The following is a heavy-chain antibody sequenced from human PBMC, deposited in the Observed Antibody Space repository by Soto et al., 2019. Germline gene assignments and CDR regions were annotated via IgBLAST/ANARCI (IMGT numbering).Heavy chain of an antibody. CDR3: ARSRGYDYYYYGMDV. Sequence: PSQTLSLTFAISGDSGSSASVAGNWFRQSPSRGLEWLGRTYYRSKWYNDYAVSVKSRITINPDTSKNQFSLQLDSVTPEDTAVYYCARSRGYDYYYYGMDVWGQGTTVTVSS. V-gene: IGHV6-1*01. CDR2: TYYRSKWYN. J-gene: IGHJ6*02. CDR1: GDSGSSASVA. D-gene: IGHD5-18*01.